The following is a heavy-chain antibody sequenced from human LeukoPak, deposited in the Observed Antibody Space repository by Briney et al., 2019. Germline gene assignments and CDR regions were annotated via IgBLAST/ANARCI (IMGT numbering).Heavy chain of an antibody. J-gene: IGHJ4*02. CDR3: ARDRGYSNFDY. CDR2: MNEDGSEK. Sequence: GGSLRLSCAASGFGFSNYLMSWVRQAPGKGLEWVANMNEDGSEKNYVDSVKGRFTIPRDNAQDSLYLQMNSLRAEDTAVYYCARDRGYSNFDYWGQGTLLTVSS. CDR1: GFGFSNYL. V-gene: IGHV3-7*01. D-gene: IGHD4-11*01.